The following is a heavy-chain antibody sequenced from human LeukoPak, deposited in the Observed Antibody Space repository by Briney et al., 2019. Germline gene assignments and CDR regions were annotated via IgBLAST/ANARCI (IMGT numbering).Heavy chain of an antibody. CDR1: GYTLTGYY. D-gene: IGHD2-2*01. V-gene: IGHV1-2*01. CDR3: ARKLGYCSSTSCAGFDP. CDR2: VNPNSGGT. J-gene: IGHJ5*02. Sequence: ASVQVPYKASGYTLTGYYMYWVRQAPGHGLEWTGRVNPNSGGTNYVQQSEGRVTSTRVTSISTAYMELSRLRSDDTAVYYCARKLGYCSSTSCAGFDPWGQGTLVTVSS.